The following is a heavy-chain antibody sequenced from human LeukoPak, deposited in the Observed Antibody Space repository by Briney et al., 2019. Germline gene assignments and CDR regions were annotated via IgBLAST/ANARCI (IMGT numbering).Heavy chain of an antibody. CDR1: GFTFSSYG. J-gene: IGHJ4*02. CDR3: AKDLIGGGDCK. CDR2: ISYDGSNK. D-gene: IGHD2-21*02. Sequence: GRSLRLSCAASGFTFSSYGMHWVRQAPGKGLEWGAVISYDGSNKYYADSVKGRFTISRDNSKNTLYLQMNSLRAEDTAVYYCAKDLIGGGDCKWGQGTLVTVSS. V-gene: IGHV3-30*18.